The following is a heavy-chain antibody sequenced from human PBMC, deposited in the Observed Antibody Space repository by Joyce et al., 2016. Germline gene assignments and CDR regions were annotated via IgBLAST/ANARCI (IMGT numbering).Heavy chain of an antibody. CDR3: AKILTATYSSGWFLDY. V-gene: IGHV3-30*18. D-gene: IGHD6-25*01. CDR1: GLTLSNYD. Sequence: QVQLVESGGGVVQPGRSLRLSCAASGLTLSNYDVHWVRQAPGKGLEWVAVISYDGIYKYNADSVKGRFTISRDNSKNTVFLEMNSLRTEDTAVYYCAKILTATYSSGWFLDYWGQGTLVTVSS. J-gene: IGHJ4*02. CDR2: ISYDGIYK.